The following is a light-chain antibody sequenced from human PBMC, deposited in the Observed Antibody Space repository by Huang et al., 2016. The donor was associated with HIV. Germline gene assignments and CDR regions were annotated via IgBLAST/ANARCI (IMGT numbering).Light chain of an antibody. V-gene: IGKV2-28*01. CDR2: LGS. J-gene: IGKJ2*01. CDR1: QSLRHRNGLNY. Sequence: VVMTQSPLSLPVPPGEPASISCRSSQSLRHRNGLNYLDWYLQKPGQSPQLLSHLGSSRASGVPDRFSGGGSGTDFSLNISRVEAEDAGIYYCMEALQTPYTFGQGTKLEI. CDR3: MEALQTPYT.